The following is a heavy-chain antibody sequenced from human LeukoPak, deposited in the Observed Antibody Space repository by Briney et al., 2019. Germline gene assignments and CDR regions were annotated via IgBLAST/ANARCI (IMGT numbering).Heavy chain of an antibody. V-gene: IGHV1-18*01. J-gene: IGHJ3*02. D-gene: IGHD3-16*01. CDR1: GYTFTIYA. CDR3: AREKRVGGAFDI. Sequence: ASVKVSCKASGYTFTIYAIHWVRQAPGQRLEWMGWISAYNGNTNYAQKLQGRVTMTTDTSTSTAYMELRSLRSDDTAVYYCAREKRVGGAFDIWGQGTMVTVSS. CDR2: ISAYNGNT.